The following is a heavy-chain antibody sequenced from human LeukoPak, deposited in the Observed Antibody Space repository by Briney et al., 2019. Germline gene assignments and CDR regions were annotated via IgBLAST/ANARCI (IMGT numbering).Heavy chain of an antibody. CDR3: AKVYHDSSSTFHY. J-gene: IGHJ4*02. D-gene: IGHD3-22*01. Sequence: GGSXRLSCAASGFTFSRYAMSWVXQAPGKGLEWVAAISGSGGSTYYADSVKGRFTISRDNSKKTLYLQINSLRAEDTAVYYCAKVYHDSSSTFHYWGQGTLVTVSS. CDR2: ISGSGGST. CDR1: GFTFSRYA. V-gene: IGHV3-23*01.